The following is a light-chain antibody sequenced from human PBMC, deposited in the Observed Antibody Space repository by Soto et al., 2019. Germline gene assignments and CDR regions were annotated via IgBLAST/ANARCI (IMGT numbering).Light chain of an antibody. CDR1: TSDIAGYNY. CDR3: ISFTSASSYA. V-gene: IGLV2-14*01. J-gene: IGLJ1*01. Sequence: SVLAQPASVSGSPGQSITISCTGTTSDIAGYNYVSWYQQHPGKAPKLLIYEVTSRASGVSHRFSGSKSGNTASLTISGLQAEDEAEYFFISFTSASSYAFGIPTKVTF. CDR2: EVT.